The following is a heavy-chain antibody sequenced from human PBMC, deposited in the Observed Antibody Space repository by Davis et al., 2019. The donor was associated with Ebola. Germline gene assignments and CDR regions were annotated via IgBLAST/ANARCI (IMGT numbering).Heavy chain of an antibody. D-gene: IGHD3-3*01. J-gene: IGHJ6*03. CDR3: ARAGGYDFWSGSINYYYYYYMDV. V-gene: IGHV4-31*03. CDR1: GGSISSGGYY. CDR2: IYYSGST. Sequence: SETLSLTCTVSGGSISSGGYYWSWIRQHPGKGLEWIGYIYYSGSTYYNPSLKSRVTISVDTSKNQFSLKLSSVTAADTAVYYCARAGGYDFWSGSINYYYYYYMDVWGKGTTVTVSS.